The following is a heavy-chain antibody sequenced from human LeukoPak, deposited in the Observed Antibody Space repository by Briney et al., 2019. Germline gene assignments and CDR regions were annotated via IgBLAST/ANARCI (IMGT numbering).Heavy chain of an antibody. CDR1: GGSISSYY. CDR2: IYYSGST. V-gene: IGHV4-59*01. J-gene: IGHJ5*02. D-gene: IGHD5-18*01. Sequence: PSETLSLTCTVSGGSISSYYWSWIRQPPGKRLEWIGYIYYSGSTNYNPSLKSRVTISVDTSKNQFSLKLSSVTAADTAVYYCARSGGNSYGTDWFDPWGQGTLVTVSS. CDR3: ARSGGNSYGTDWFDP.